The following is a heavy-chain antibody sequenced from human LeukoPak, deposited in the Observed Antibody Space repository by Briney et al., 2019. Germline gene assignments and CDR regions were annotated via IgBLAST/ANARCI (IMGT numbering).Heavy chain of an antibody. D-gene: IGHD4-11*01. CDR3: ARRYSNYFFDY. V-gene: IGHV4-34*01. J-gene: IGHJ4*02. CDR1: GGSFSGYY. CDR2: INHSGST. Sequence: PSETLSLTCAVYGGSFSGYYWSWIRQPPGKGLEWIGEINHSGSTNYNPSLKSRVTISVDTSKNHFSLKLSSVTAADTAVYYCARRYSNYFFDYWGQGTLVTVSS.